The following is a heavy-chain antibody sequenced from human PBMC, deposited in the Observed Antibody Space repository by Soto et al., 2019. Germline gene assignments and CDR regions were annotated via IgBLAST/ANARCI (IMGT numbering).Heavy chain of an antibody. J-gene: IGHJ6*02. CDR1: GFTFSSYW. CDR2: IKQDGSEK. D-gene: IGHD3-3*01. CDR3: ARVSYDFWSGYYTYYYGMDV. Sequence: GGSLRLSCAASGFTFSSYWMSWVRQAPGKGLEWVANIKQDGSEKYYVDSVKGRFTISRDNAKNSLYLQMNSLRAEDTAVYYCARVSYDFWSGYYTYYYGMDVWGQGTTVTVSS. V-gene: IGHV3-7*01.